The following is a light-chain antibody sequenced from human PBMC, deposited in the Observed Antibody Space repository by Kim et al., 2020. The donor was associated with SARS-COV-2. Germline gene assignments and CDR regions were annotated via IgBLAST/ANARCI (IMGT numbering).Light chain of an antibody. CDR3: QSYDYSLGGLV. V-gene: IGLV1-40*01. J-gene: IGLJ2*01. Sequence: VCGAPGQRVTISCTGAGHDVHWYQLLPGTAPKLLIFLTTKRPSGVPDRFSGSKSGTSASLAISGLQAEDEADYYCQSYDYSLGGLVFGGGTKLTVL. CDR1: GAGHD. CDR2: LTT.